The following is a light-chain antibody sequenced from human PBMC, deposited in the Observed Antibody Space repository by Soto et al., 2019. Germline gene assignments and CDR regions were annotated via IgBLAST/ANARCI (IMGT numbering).Light chain of an antibody. V-gene: IGKV1-12*01. J-gene: IGKJ5*01. CDR3: QQANSCPLT. Sequence: DIQMTQSPSFVSASVGDRVTITCRASQVISRWLAWYQQRPGKAPELLIYGASSLQSGVPSRFSGSGSVTDFTLTISSLQPEDFANYYCQQANSCPLTFGQGTRLEIK. CDR2: GAS. CDR1: QVISRW.